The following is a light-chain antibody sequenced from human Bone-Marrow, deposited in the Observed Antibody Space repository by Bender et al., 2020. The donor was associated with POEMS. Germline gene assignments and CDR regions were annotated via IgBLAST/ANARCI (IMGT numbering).Light chain of an antibody. CDR1: HIGGKS. Sequence: SYVVTQPPSVSVAPRKTATITCGGDHIGGKSVNWYQQRPGQAPVLVIYYDTDRASGIPERFSGSNSDNTATLTISRVEAGDEADYFCQVWDGNNDQVVFGGGTKLSVL. V-gene: IGLV3-21*01. CDR2: YDT. CDR3: QVWDGNNDQVV. J-gene: IGLJ3*02.